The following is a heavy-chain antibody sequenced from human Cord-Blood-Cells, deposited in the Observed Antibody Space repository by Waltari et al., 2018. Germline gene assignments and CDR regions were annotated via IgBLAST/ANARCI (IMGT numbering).Heavy chain of an antibody. V-gene: IGHV4-4*07. CDR2: IYTSGST. J-gene: IGHJ6*02. Sequence: QVQLQESGPGLVKPSETLSLTCTVSGGSISSYYWSWIRQPAGKGLEWIGRIYTSGSTNYHPALESRVTMSVDTSKNQFSLKLSSVTAADTAVYYCARDRRYYDSSGYYYYYGMDVWGQGTTVTVSS. D-gene: IGHD3-22*01. CDR1: GGSISSYY. CDR3: ARDRRYYDSSGYYYYYGMDV.